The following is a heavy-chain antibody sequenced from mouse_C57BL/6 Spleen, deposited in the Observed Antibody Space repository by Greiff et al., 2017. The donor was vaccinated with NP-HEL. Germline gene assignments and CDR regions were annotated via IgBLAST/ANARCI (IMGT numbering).Heavy chain of an antibody. V-gene: IGHV5-17*01. D-gene: IGHD3-3*01. Sequence: EVQLVESGGGLVKPGGSLKLSCAASGFTFSDYGMHWVRQAAEKGLEWVAYISSDSSTIYYADTVKGRFTISRDNAKNTLFLQMTSLRSEDTAMYNCARGGHYAMDYWGQGTSVTVSS. J-gene: IGHJ4*01. CDR3: ARGGHYAMDY. CDR2: ISSDSSTI. CDR1: GFTFSDYG.